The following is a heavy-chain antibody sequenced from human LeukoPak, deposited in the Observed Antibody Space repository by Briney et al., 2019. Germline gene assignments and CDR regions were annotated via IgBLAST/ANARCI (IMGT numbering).Heavy chain of an antibody. CDR2: ISYDGINT. CDR3: ARSRESYTRGDSDY. J-gene: IGHJ4*02. CDR1: GFTFSNYS. Sequence: PGKSLRLSCAASGFTFSNYSMHWVRQAPGKGLEGVAVISYDGINTYYAHSMKGRFTISTATSTNTLDVQINSLRGEDTAVYSCARSRESYTRGDSDYWGQGTLVTVSS. V-gene: IGHV3-30-3*01. D-gene: IGHD5-24*01.